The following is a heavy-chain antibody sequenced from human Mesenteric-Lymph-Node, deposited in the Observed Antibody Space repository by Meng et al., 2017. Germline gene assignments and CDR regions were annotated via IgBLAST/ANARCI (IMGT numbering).Heavy chain of an antibody. D-gene: IGHD3-3*01. CDR1: GFTFDDYA. CDR3: TKRRDYYGLPNPFDS. Sequence: SLKISCAASGFTFDDYALHWVRQPPGKGLEWVSGISWNSDRIAYADSVRGRSTISRDNAKNSLYLQMNSLGAEDMTLYYCTKRRDYYGLPNPFDSWGQGTMVTVSS. CDR2: ISWNSDRI. V-gene: IGHV3-9*03. J-gene: IGHJ3*02.